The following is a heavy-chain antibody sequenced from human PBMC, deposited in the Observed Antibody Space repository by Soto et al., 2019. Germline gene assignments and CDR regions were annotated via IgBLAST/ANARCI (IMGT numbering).Heavy chain of an antibody. V-gene: IGHV1-69*12. D-gene: IGHD3-22*01. Sequence: QVQLVQSGAEVKKPGSSVKVSCKASGGTFSSYAITWVRQAPGQGLEWMGEIIPLFGTANYAQKFQGRVTISADESTSRAYMELSSLRSEDTAVYYCARDRGPSSGYYPYWFDPWGQGTLVTVSS. CDR2: IIPLFGTA. CDR1: GGTFSSYA. CDR3: ARDRGPSSGYYPYWFDP. J-gene: IGHJ5*02.